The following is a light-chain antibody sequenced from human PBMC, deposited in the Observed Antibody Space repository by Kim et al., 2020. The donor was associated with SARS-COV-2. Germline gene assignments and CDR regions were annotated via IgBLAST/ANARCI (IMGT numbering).Light chain of an antibody. CDR2: DAS. V-gene: IGKV1-33*01. Sequence: DIKMTQSPSPLSASVGDRVTITCQASQDIGNALNWYQQKQGKAPKLLIYDASNLETGVPSRFSGGGSGTDFTFTISRLQPEDIATYYCQQYDNLQITFGQGTRLEIK. CDR1: QDIGNA. CDR3: QQYDNLQIT. J-gene: IGKJ5*01.